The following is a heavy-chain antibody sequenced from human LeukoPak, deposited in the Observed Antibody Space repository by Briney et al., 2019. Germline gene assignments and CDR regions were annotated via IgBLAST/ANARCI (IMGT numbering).Heavy chain of an antibody. D-gene: IGHD3-22*01. CDR1: GYTFTGYY. CDR3: AREFRTYYYDSSGALLFYYFDY. CDR2: INPNSGGT. Sequence: ASVKVSCKASGYTFTGYYMHWVRQAPGQGLEWTGWINPNSGGTNYAQKFQGRVTMTRGTSISTAYMELSRLRSDDTAVYYCAREFRTYYYDSSGALLFYYFDYWGQGTLVTVSS. V-gene: IGHV1-2*02. J-gene: IGHJ4*02.